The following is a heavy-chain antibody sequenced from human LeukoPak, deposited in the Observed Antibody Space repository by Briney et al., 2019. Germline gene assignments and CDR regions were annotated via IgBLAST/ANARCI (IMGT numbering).Heavy chain of an antibody. V-gene: IGHV1-69*13. CDR1: GGTFSSYA. Sequence: GASVKVSCKASGGTFSSYAISWVRQAPGQGLEWMGGIIPIFGTANYAQKFQGRVTITADESTSTAYMELSSLRSEDTAVYYCARAGGIAVAGNFDYWGQGTLVTVSS. J-gene: IGHJ4*02. D-gene: IGHD6-19*01. CDR3: ARAGGIAVAGNFDY. CDR2: IIPIFGTA.